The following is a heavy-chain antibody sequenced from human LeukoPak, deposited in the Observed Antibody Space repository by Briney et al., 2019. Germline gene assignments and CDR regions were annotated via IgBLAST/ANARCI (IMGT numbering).Heavy chain of an antibody. CDR1: GFTFSDYY. CDR3: ARGWAPQLYYYDSSGYSPDY. D-gene: IGHD3-22*01. Sequence: PGGSLRLSCAASGFTFSDYYMSWIRQAPGKGLEWVSYISSSGSTIYYADSVKGRFTISRDNAKNSLYLQMNSLRAEDTAVYYCARGWAPQLYYYDSSGYSPDYWGQGTLVTVSS. CDR2: ISSSGSTI. J-gene: IGHJ4*02. V-gene: IGHV3-11*04.